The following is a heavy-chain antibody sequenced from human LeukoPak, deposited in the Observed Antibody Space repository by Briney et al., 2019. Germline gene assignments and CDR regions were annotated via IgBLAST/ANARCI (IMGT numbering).Heavy chain of an antibody. J-gene: IGHJ4*02. CDR3: ARDQYYYDSSGYWIY. Sequence: ASVKVSCKASGGTFSSYAISWVRQAPGQGLEWMGRIIPILGIANYAQKFQGRVTITADKSTSTAYMELSSLRSDDTAVYYCARDQYYYDSSGYWIYWGQGTLVTVSS. V-gene: IGHV1-69*04. CDR2: IIPILGIA. D-gene: IGHD3-22*01. CDR1: GGTFSSYA.